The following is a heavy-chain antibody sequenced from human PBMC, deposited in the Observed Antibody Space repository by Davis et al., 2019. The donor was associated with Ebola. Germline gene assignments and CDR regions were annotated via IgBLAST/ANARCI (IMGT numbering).Heavy chain of an antibody. CDR3: ARGRGYSGYERYDY. CDR2: ISYDGSNK. CDR1: GFTFSSYW. J-gene: IGHJ4*02. Sequence: GESLKISCAASGFTFSSYWMHWVRQAPGKGLEWVAVISYDGSNKYYADSVKGRFTISRDNSKNTLYLQMNSLRAEDTAVYYCARGRGYSGYERYDYWGQGTLVTVSS. D-gene: IGHD5-12*01. V-gene: IGHV3-30-3*01.